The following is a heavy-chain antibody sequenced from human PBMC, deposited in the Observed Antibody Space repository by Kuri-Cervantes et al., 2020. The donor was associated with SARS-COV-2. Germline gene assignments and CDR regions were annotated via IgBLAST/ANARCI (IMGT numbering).Heavy chain of an antibody. D-gene: IGHD6-19*01. Sequence: GGSLRLSCAASGFTFSSYGMHWVRQAPGKGLEWVAVIWYDGSNKYYADSVKGRFTISRDNSKNTLYLQMNSLRAEDTAVYYCAEASSGWYIVGWFDPWGQGTLVTVSS. CDR3: AEASSGWYIVGWFDP. CDR1: GFTFSSYG. CDR2: IWYDGSNK. V-gene: IGHV3-33*06. J-gene: IGHJ5*02.